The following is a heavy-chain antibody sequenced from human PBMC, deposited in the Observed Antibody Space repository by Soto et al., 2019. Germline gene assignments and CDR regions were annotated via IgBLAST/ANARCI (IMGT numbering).Heavy chain of an antibody. CDR3: VRARSTDSRPDY. D-gene: IGHD3-22*01. CDR1: GFTFSSYS. J-gene: IGHJ4*02. CDR2: ITSSSSYI. Sequence: GGSLRLSCAASGFTFSSYSMNWVRQAPGKGLEWVASITSSSSYIYYEDSLKGRFTISRDNAKNSLFLQLDSLRAEDTAVYFCVRARSTDSRPDYWGQGTLVTVSS. V-gene: IGHV3-21*01.